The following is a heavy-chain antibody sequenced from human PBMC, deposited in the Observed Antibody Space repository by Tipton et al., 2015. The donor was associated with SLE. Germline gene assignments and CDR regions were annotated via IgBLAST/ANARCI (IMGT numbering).Heavy chain of an antibody. Sequence: TLSLTCAVYGGSFSGYYWSWIRQPPGKGLEWIGEINHSGSTNYNPSLKSRVTISVDTSKNQFSLKLSSVTAADTAVYYCARGYGPVVSWGPGTPLAVSS. CDR3: ARGYGPVVS. CDR1: GGSFSGYY. J-gene: IGHJ4*02. D-gene: IGHD4-17*01. V-gene: IGHV4-34*01. CDR2: INHSGST.